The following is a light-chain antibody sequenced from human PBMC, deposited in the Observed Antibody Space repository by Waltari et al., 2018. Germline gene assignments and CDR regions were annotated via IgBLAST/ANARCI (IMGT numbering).Light chain of an antibody. J-gene: IGLJ3*02. CDR3: SSYAGSNTLV. V-gene: IGLV2-8*01. CDR2: DVT. CDR1: SSDIGGYTY. Sequence: QAALTQPPSVSGSPGQSVTISCPGTSSDIGGYTYVAWFQQHPGKAPKLMIYDVTKRPSGVSDRFSGSKSGNTASLTLSGLQDEDEADYYCSSYAGSNTLVFGGGTRLTVL.